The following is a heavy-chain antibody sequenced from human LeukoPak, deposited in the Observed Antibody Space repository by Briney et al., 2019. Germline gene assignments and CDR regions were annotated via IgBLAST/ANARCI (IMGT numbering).Heavy chain of an antibody. CDR2: VDSGGST. CDR1: GFTVSSNY. Sequence: GSLRLSCAASGFTVSSNYMSWVRQAPGKGLEWVSIVDSGGSTDYADSVKGRFTISRDNSENTLYLQMNSLRAEDTAVYYCARGWLFSWGQGTLVTVSS. V-gene: IGHV3-66*01. CDR3: ARGWLFS. J-gene: IGHJ4*02. D-gene: IGHD3-22*01.